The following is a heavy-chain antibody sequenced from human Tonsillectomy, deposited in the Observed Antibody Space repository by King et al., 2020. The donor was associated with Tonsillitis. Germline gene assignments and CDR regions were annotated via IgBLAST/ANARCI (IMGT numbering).Heavy chain of an antibody. CDR2: FGHEDGET. CDR1: GYTLTELS. V-gene: IGHV1-24*01. Sequence: QLVQSGAEVKKPGASVKVSCKVSGYTLTELSMHWVRQAPGKGLEWMGGFGHEDGETIYAQKFQGRVTTTEDTSTDTAYMELSSLRSEDTAVYYCATTLGGVVVGSGFDYWGQGTLVTVSS. CDR3: ATTLGGVVVGSGFDY. J-gene: IGHJ4*02. D-gene: IGHD2-2*01.